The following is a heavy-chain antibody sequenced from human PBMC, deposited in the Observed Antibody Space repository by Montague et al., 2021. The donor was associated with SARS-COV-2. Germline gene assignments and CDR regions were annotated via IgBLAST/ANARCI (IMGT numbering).Heavy chain of an antibody. V-gene: IGHV3-23*01. CDR2: ISGSGGST. J-gene: IGHJ4*02. CDR3: ARARGALKIGSYLDEY. D-gene: IGHD1-26*01. Sequence: SLRLSCAASGFTFSSYAVSWVRQAPGKGLEWVSAISGSGGSTYYADSVKGRFTISRDNSKNTLYLQMNSLRAEDTAVYYCARARGALKIGSYLDEYWGQGTLVTGSP. CDR1: GFTFSSYA.